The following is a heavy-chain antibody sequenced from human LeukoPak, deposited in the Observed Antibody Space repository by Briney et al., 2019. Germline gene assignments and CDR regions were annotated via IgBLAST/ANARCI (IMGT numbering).Heavy chain of an antibody. V-gene: IGHV1-69*04. J-gene: IGHJ4*02. CDR1: GGTFSSYA. CDR2: IIPILGIA. D-gene: IGHD6-19*01. CDR3: ATVTQSGSGWY. Sequence: SVKVSCKASGGTFSSYAISWVRQAPGQGLEWMGRIIPILGIANYAQKFQGRVTITADKSTSTAYMELSSLRSEDTAVYYCATVTQSGSGWYWGQGTLVTVSS.